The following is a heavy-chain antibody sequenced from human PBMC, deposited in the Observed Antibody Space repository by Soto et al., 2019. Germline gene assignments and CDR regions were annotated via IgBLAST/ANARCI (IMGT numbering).Heavy chain of an antibody. CDR1: GGTFSSYA. J-gene: IGHJ6*02. D-gene: IGHD6-13*01. V-gene: IGHV1-69*01. CDR2: IIPIFGTA. CDR3: ASGWGTAGTYYYYGMDV. Sequence: QVQLVQSGAEVKKPGSSVKVSCKASGGTFSSYAISWVRQAPGQGLEWMGGIIPIFGTANYAQKFQGRVTITADESTSTAYMELSSLRSEDTAVYYCASGWGTAGTYYYYGMDVWGQGTTVTVSS.